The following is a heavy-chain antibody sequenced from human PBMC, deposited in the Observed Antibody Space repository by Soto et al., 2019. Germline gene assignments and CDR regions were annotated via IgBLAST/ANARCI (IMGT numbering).Heavy chain of an antibody. CDR3: ARDSGYSSSWSYGMDV. CDR1: GYTFTGYY. D-gene: IGHD6-13*01. CDR2: INPNSGGT. V-gene: IGHV1-2*04. J-gene: IGHJ6*02. Sequence: ASAKVSCKASGYTFTGYYMHWVRQAPGQGLEWMGWINPNSGGTNYAQKFQGWVTMTRDTSISTAYMELSRLRSDDTAVYYCARDSGYSSSWSYGMDVWGQGTTVTVSS.